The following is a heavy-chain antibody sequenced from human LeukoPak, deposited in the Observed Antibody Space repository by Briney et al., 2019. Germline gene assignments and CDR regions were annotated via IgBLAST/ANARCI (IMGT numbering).Heavy chain of an antibody. Sequence: PSETLSLTCTDSGGSISSGGYYWSWIRQHPGKGLEWIGYIYYSGSTYYNPSLKSRVTISVDTSKNQFSLKLSSVTAADTAVYYCARAPNRYSGSYYFDYWGQGTLVTVSS. CDR3: ARAPNRYSGSYYFDY. CDR1: GGSISSGGYY. D-gene: IGHD1-26*01. J-gene: IGHJ4*02. CDR2: IYYSGST. V-gene: IGHV4-31*03.